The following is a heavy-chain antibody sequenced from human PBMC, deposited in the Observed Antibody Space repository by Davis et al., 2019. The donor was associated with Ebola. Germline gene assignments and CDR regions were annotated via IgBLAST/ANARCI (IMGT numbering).Heavy chain of an antibody. J-gene: IGHJ5*02. CDR2: INHSGST. Sequence: MPSETLSLTCAVYGESFSASYWNWIRQLPGKGLEWIGEINHSGSTNYNPSLKSRVTISEDTSKNQFSLKLSSVTAEDTAVYYCALRITIFRNWFDPWGQGTLVTVSS. D-gene: IGHD3-3*01. V-gene: IGHV4-34*01. CDR3: ALRITIFRNWFDP. CDR1: GESFSASY.